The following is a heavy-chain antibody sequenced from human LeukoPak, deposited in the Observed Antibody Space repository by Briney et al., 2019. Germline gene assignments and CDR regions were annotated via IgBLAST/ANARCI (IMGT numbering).Heavy chain of an antibody. V-gene: IGHV4-34*01. J-gene: IGHJ5*02. Sequence: SETLSLTCAVYGGSFSGYYWSWIRQPPGKGLEWIGEINHSGSTNYNPSLKSRVTISVDTSKNQFSLKLSSVTAADTAVYYCASNSYSSGWYRSSWFDPWGQRTLVTVSS. D-gene: IGHD6-19*01. CDR1: GGSFSGYY. CDR2: INHSGST. CDR3: ASNSYSSGWYRSSWFDP.